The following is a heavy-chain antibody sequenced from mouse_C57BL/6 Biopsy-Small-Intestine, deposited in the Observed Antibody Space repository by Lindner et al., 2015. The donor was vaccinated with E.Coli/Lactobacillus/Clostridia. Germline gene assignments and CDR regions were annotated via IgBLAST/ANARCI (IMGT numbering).Heavy chain of an antibody. Sequence: VQLQESGAELVRPGTSVKMSCKASGYTFTNYWIGWAKQRPGHGLEWIGDIYPGGGYTNYNEKFKGKATLTADKSSSTAYLQLSSLTSEDTAVYYCARSYYYGSSYDALDSWGQGTSVTVSS. V-gene: IGHV1-63*01. CDR2: IYPGGGYT. D-gene: IGHD1-1*01. CDR1: GYTFTNYW. CDR3: ARSYYYGSSYDALDS. J-gene: IGHJ4*01.